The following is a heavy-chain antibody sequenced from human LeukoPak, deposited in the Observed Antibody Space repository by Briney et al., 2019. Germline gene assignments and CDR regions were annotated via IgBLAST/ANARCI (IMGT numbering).Heavy chain of an antibody. J-gene: IGHJ4*02. V-gene: IGHV3-23*01. CDR3: TKRIDGAGSYYIDF. CDR1: GFTFRNYV. Sequence: PGGTRSLSCAASGFTFRNYVMNWVRQAQGQGLVGVSDIGGTDGTTFYAAFVKGRFTISRDNSRNTLYLQMNSLRAEDTAVYYCTKRIDGAGSYYIDFWGQGTVVTVSS. D-gene: IGHD3-10*01. CDR2: IGGTDGTT.